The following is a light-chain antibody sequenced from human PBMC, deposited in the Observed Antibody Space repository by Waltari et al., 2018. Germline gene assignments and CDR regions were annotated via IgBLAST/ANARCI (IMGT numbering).Light chain of an antibody. CDR2: DVS. V-gene: IGLV2-14*03. Sequence: QSALAQPASVSGSPGQSITISCTGTSSDVGGHNFVSWFQHHPGKVPKLIIYDVSSRPSGVSDRCSGAKSGNTASLTISGVQAEDEGDYFGSSYTTGTTLYVFGTGTEVTVL. J-gene: IGLJ1*01. CDR3: SSYTTGTTLYV. CDR1: SSDVGGHNF.